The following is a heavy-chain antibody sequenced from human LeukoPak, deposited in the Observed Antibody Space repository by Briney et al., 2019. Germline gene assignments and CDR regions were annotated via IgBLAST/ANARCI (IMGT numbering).Heavy chain of an antibody. CDR1: GGSFSYYY. CDR3: PRRGYRPWGGGFRSYFDY. V-gene: IGHV4-34*01. CDR2: INHSGCT. Sequence: SETLSLTCAVYGGSFSYYYWSWMRQPPGKGREWIGEINHSGCTHYNPSLKSRVTISVDRSKNQLSLQLSSVIAAVTAVCYFPRRGYRPWGGGFRSYFDYWGQGTMVTVSS. D-gene: IGHD3-16*02. J-gene: IGHJ4*02.